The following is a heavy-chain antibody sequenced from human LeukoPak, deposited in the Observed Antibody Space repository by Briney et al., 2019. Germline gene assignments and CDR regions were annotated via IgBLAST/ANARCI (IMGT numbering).Heavy chain of an antibody. Sequence: AETLSLTCTVSGCSLSSYYWSWVRQPPGKGLEWVGYIYYSGSTNYNPSLKSGVTISVDTSKNQFSLKLSSVTAADTAVYNCARGGGKTTVTTSGWFDPWGQGTLVTVSS. CDR2: IYYSGST. D-gene: IGHD4-17*01. J-gene: IGHJ5*02. V-gene: IGHV4-59*08. CDR3: ARGGGKTTVTTSGWFDP. CDR1: GCSLSSYY.